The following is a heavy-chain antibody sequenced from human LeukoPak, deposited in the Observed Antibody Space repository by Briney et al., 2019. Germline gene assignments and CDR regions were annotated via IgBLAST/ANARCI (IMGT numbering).Heavy chain of an antibody. J-gene: IGHJ3*02. V-gene: IGHV5-51*01. Sequence: GESLKFSCKGSGYSFTSYWIGWVRQMPGKGLEWMGIIYPGDSDTRYSPSFQGQVTISADKSISTAYLQWSSLKASDTAMYYCARGGIVVVPAATRAAFDIWGQGTMVTVSS. CDR3: ARGGIVVVPAATRAAFDI. CDR1: GYSFTSYW. CDR2: IYPGDSDT. D-gene: IGHD2-2*01.